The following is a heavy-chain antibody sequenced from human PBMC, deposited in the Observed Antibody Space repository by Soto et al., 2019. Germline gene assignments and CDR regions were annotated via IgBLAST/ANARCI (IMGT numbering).Heavy chain of an antibody. CDR3: ITDPYYDFWSGYHFDY. D-gene: IGHD3-3*01. V-gene: IGHV3-15*01. CDR1: GFSFSKAW. Sequence: PGGSLRLSCTAPGFSFSKAWMSWVRLTPGKGLEWVGRIRNKTDGGTTDYPAAVRGRFTVSRDDSRSTLYLQMNRLNTEDTAVYYCITDPYYDFWSGYHFDYWGQGTQVTVSS. J-gene: IGHJ4*02. CDR2: IRNKTDGGTT.